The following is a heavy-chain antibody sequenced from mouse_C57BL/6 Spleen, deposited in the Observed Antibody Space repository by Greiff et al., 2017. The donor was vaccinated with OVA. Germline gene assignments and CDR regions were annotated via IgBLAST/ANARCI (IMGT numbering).Heavy chain of an antibody. J-gene: IGHJ3*01. V-gene: IGHV1-20*01. CDR3: ARNYGSSVAWFAY. D-gene: IGHD1-1*01. CDR2: INPYNGDT. CDR1: GYSFTGYF. Sequence: EVKLVESGPELVKPGASVKISCKASGYSFTGYFMNWVMQSHGKSLEWIGRINPYNGDTFYNQKFKGKATLTVDKSSSTAHVELRSLTSEDSAVYYCARNYGSSVAWFAYWGQGTLVTVSA.